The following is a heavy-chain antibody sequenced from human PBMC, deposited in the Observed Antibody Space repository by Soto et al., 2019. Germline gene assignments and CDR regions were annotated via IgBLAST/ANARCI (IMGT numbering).Heavy chain of an antibody. CDR2: ITVNSGNT. J-gene: IGHJ4*02. CDR3: ARGLGGDYYYLDY. D-gene: IGHD3-16*01. Sequence: ASVKVSCKASGNAFTNYGISWVRQAPGQGLEWMGWITVNSGNTKYAQKIQGRVTMSTDTSTSTAYMELRSLRYDDTAVYFCARGLGGDYYYLDYWGQ. V-gene: IGHV1-18*01. CDR1: GNAFTNYG.